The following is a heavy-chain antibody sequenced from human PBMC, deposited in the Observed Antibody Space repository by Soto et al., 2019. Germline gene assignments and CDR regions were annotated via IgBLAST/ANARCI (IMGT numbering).Heavy chain of an antibody. CDR1: GGSFSGYY. CDR2: INHSGST. Sequence: QVQLQQWGAGLLKPSETLSLTCAVYGGSFSGYYWSWIRQPPGKGLEWIGEINHSGSTNYNPSLKSRVTISVDTSKNHFSLKLSSVTAADTAVYYCARVVDTAMVYLDYWGQGTLVTVSS. J-gene: IGHJ4*02. CDR3: ARVVDTAMVYLDY. D-gene: IGHD5-18*01. V-gene: IGHV4-34*01.